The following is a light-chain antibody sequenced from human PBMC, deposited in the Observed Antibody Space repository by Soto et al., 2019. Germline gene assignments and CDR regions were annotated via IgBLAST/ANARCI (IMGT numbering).Light chain of an antibody. CDR2: EVS. CDR1: SSDVGGYNY. CDR3: SSYTSSSTNVV. V-gene: IGLV2-14*01. Sequence: QSALTQPASVSGSPGQSITISCTGTSSDVGGYNYVSWYQQHPGKAPKLMIYEVSNRPSGLSNRFSGSKSGNTASLTISGLQAEDEADYYCSSYTSSSTNVVFGGGTKLTVL. J-gene: IGLJ2*01.